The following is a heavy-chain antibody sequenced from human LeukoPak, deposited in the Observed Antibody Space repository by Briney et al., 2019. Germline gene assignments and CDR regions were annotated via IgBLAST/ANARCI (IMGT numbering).Heavy chain of an antibody. CDR3: AREAMPRYYFDY. V-gene: IGHV3-53*01. D-gene: IGHD2-2*01. Sequence: GGSLRLSCAASGSTVSSNYMSWVRQAPGKGLEWVPVIYSGGSTYYADSVKGRFTISRDNSKNTLYLQMNSLGAEDTAVYYCAREAMPRYYFDYWGQGTLVTVSS. CDR1: GSTVSSNY. CDR2: IYSGGST. J-gene: IGHJ4*02.